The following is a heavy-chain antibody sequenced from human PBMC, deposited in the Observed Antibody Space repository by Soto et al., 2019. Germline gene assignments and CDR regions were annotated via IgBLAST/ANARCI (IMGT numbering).Heavy chain of an antibody. D-gene: IGHD3-3*01. CDR1: GGSISSHY. Sequence: PSETLSLTCTVSGGSISSHYWTWIRQPPGKGLEWIGYIYYSGSTNYNPSLKSRVTISVDTSKNQFSLKLSSVTAADTAVYYCARVLFGRGNWFDPWGQGTLVTVS. CDR3: ARVLFGRGNWFDP. V-gene: IGHV4-59*11. J-gene: IGHJ5*02. CDR2: IYYSGST.